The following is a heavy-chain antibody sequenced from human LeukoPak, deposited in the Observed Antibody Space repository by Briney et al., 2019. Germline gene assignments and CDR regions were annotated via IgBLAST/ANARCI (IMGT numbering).Heavy chain of an antibody. J-gene: IGHJ3*02. Sequence: PGGSLRLSCAASGFXVSSNYMTWVRQAPGKGLEWVSLIYSGDSTYYADSVKGRFTMSRDNSKNTLYLQMNSLRVEDTAVYYCARDGRWLQLAPDAFDIWGQGTMVTVSS. CDR1: GFXVSSNY. D-gene: IGHD5-24*01. CDR2: IYSGDST. V-gene: IGHV3-66*01. CDR3: ARDGRWLQLAPDAFDI.